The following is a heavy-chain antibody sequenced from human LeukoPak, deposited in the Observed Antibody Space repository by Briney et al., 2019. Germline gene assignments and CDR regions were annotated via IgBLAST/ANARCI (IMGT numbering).Heavy chain of an antibody. Sequence: GESLRLSCAASGFTFDDYGMSWVRQAPGKGLEWVSGINWNGGSTGYADSVKGRFTISRDNAKNSLYLQMNSLRAEDTALYYCARVSSQDIVVVPAAPFDYWGQGTLVTVSS. J-gene: IGHJ4*02. V-gene: IGHV3-20*04. CDR3: ARVSSQDIVVVPAAPFDY. D-gene: IGHD2-2*01. CDR1: GFTFDDYG. CDR2: INWNGGST.